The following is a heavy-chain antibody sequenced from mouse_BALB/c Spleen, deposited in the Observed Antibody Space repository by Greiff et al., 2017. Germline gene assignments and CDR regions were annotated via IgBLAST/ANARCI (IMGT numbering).Heavy chain of an antibody. V-gene: IGHV5-6-5*01. Sequence: EVKLQESGGGLVKPGGSLKLSCAASGFTFSSYAMSWVRQTPEKRLEWVASISSGGSTYYPDSVKGRFTISRDNARNILYLQMSSLRSEDTAMYYCARAENYRYDDAMDYWGQGTSVTVSS. D-gene: IGHD2-14*01. CDR2: ISSGGST. CDR1: GFTFSSYA. J-gene: IGHJ4*01. CDR3: ARAENYRYDDAMDY.